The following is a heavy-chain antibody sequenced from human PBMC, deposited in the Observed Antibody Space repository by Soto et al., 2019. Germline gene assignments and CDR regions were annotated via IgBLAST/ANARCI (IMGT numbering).Heavy chain of an antibody. D-gene: IGHD3-10*01. V-gene: IGHV4-31*03. CDR3: ARVHNMARGVRWFDP. J-gene: IGHJ5*02. Sequence: NLSLTCIPSGDSTSGGPSYWTWYRHPPGKGLEWIGYMYYLGDTVYNPSLKSRLTILVDTSNNQFSLRLTSMTAADTAVYYCARVHNMARGVRWFDPWGQGTLVTVSS. CDR1: GDSTSGGPSY. CDR2: MYYLGDT.